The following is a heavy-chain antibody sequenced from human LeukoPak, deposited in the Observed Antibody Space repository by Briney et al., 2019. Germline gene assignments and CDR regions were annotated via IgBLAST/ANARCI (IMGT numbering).Heavy chain of an antibody. CDR3: TRHLGYCTNGVCDSDY. J-gene: IGHJ4*02. D-gene: IGHD2-8*01. V-gene: IGHV3-73*01. CDR2: IRSKANSYAT. CDR1: GFTFSSYE. Sequence: GGSLRLSCAASGFTFSSYEMNWVRQASGKGLEWVGRIRSKANSYATAYAASVKGRFTISRDDSKNTAYLQMNSLKTEDTAVYYCTRHLGYCTNGVCDSDYWGQGTLVTVSS.